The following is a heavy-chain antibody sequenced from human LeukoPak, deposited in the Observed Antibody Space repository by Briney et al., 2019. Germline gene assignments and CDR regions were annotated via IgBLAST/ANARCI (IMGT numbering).Heavy chain of an antibody. V-gene: IGHV3-30*18. J-gene: IGHJ4*02. D-gene: IGHD6-19*01. CDR1: GFTFSSYG. CDR3: AKDEIGAVAGLLDY. Sequence: GGSLRLSCAASGFTFSSYGMYWVRQAPGKGLEWVAVISFDGSNKYYADSVRGRFTVSRDNSKDTLYLQMNSLRAEDTAVYYCAKDEIGAVAGLLDYWGQGILVTVSS. CDR2: ISFDGSNK.